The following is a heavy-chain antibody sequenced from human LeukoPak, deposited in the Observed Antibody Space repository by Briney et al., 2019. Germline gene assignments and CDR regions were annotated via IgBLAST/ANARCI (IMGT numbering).Heavy chain of an antibody. CDR2: IYYSVST. CDR3: ARRDAGVVTALGFDY. Sequence: SETLSLTSTVSGVYISSGEYYWSWFRQPPGKVMKGLGYIYYSVSTYYTPSIKSRVTTSVATSKTQFSLKLSCVTAADTAVYYCARRDAGVVTALGFDYWGQGTLVTVSS. D-gene: IGHD2-21*02. J-gene: IGHJ4*02. CDR1: GVYISSGEYY. V-gene: IGHV4-30-4*01.